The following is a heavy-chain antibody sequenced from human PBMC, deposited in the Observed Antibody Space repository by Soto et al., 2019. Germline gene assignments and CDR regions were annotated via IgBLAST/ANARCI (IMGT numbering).Heavy chain of an antibody. CDR3: AKGLLNGRWYAAD. V-gene: IGHV3-23*01. Sequence: EVHLLESGGVLVQPGESLRLSCETSGFTFSNCVMTWLRQPPGKRLEWVSAITTNGHTDYADSVKGRFTISRDNSKNTVYLQMNSLRAEDTAVYYCAKGLLNGRWYAADWGQGTLVTVSS. D-gene: IGHD6-13*01. CDR2: ITTNGHT. CDR1: GFTFSNCV. J-gene: IGHJ4*02.